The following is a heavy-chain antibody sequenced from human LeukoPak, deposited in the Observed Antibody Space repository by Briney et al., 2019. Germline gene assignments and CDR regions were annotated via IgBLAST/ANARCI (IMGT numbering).Heavy chain of an antibody. CDR1: GYNFAIYW. J-gene: IGHJ4*02. V-gene: IGHV5-51*01. Sequence: GESLKISCKGSGYNFAIYWIAWVRQMPGKGLEWMGIIYPGDSDTRYSPSFQGQVTISADKSISTAYLQWSSLKASDTAMYYCARLGIAAAGEGNGIDYWGQGTLVTVSS. CDR2: IYPGDSDT. CDR3: ARLGIAAAGEGNGIDY. D-gene: IGHD6-13*01.